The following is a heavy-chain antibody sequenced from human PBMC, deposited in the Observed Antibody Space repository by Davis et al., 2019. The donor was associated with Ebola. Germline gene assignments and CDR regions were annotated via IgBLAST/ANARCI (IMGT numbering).Heavy chain of an antibody. CDR3: ARVGIGYCSSTSCQKRFYYYYGMDV. J-gene: IGHJ6*02. D-gene: IGHD2-2*01. CDR1: GFTFSSYS. V-gene: IGHV3-21*01. Sequence: PGGSLRLSCAASGFTFSSYSMNWVRQAPGKGLEWVSSISSSSSYIYYADSVKGRFTISRDNAKNSLYLQMNSLRAEDTAVYYCARVGIGYCSSTSCQKRFYYYYGMDVWGQGTTVTVSS. CDR2: ISSSSSYI.